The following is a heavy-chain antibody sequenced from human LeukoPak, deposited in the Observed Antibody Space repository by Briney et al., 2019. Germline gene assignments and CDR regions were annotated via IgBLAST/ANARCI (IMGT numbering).Heavy chain of an antibody. Sequence: SETLSLTCTVSGGSISSYYWSWIRQPPGKGLEWIGYIYYSGSTNYNPSLKSRVIISVDTSKNQFSLKLSSVTAADTAVYYCARNLGDGYSSGWYYFDYWGQGTLVTVSS. CDR2: IYYSGST. CDR1: GGSISSYY. J-gene: IGHJ4*02. CDR3: ARNLGDGYSSGWYYFDY. D-gene: IGHD6-19*01. V-gene: IGHV4-59*01.